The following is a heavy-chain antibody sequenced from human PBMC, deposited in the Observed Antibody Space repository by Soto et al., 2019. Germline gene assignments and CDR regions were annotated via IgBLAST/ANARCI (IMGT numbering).Heavy chain of an antibody. J-gene: IGHJ4*02. CDR1: GFTFSSYG. V-gene: IGHV3-30*03. D-gene: IGHD1-26*01. CDR3: ATADIVGATPHDY. Sequence: GGSLRLSCAASGFTFSSYGMHWVRQAPGKGLEWVAVISYDGSNKYYADSVKGRFTISRDNSKNTLYLQMNSLRAEDTAVYYCATADIVGATPHDYWGQGTLVTVSS. CDR2: ISYDGSNK.